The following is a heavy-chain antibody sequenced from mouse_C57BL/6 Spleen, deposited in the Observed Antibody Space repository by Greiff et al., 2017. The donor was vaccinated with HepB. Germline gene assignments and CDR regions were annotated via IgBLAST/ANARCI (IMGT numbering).Heavy chain of an antibody. D-gene: IGHD1-1*01. J-gene: IGHJ3*01. V-gene: IGHV1-52*01. CDR1: GYTFTSYW. CDR3: ASEGLYGSSPSFAY. Sequence: VQLQQPGAELVRPGSSVKLSCKASGYTFTSYWMHWVKQRPIQGLEWIGNIDPSDSETHYNQKFKDKATLTVDKSSSTAYMQLSSLTSEDSAVYYCASEGLYGSSPSFAYWGQGTLVTVSA. CDR2: IDPSDSET.